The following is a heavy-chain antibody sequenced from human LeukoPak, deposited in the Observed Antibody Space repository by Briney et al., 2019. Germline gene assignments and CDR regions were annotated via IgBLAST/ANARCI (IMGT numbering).Heavy chain of an antibody. CDR1: EFTFRSYG. Sequence: GGSLRLSCAASEFTFRSYGMHWVRQAPGKGLEWVTFILSDGSNKHYTDSVKGRFTISRDNSKNTLYLQMNSLRVEDTAVYYCAKGAPYYYQYLDAWGKGTTVTVSS. CDR3: AKGAPYYYQYLDA. J-gene: IGHJ6*03. V-gene: IGHV3-30*02. CDR2: ILSDGSNK.